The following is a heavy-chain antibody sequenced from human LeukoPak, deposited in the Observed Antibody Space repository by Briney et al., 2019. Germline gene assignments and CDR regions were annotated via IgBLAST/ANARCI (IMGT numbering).Heavy chain of an antibody. CDR1: GFTFSSYW. D-gene: IGHD2-8*01. CDR2: IKQDGSEK. Sequence: PGGSLRLSCAASGFTFSSYWMSWVRQAPGKGLEWVANIKQDGSEKYYVDSVKGRFTISRDNAKNSLYLQMNSLRAEDTAVYYCAKDRSVRTNGGGYFDYWGQGTLVTVSS. CDR3: AKDRSVRTNGGGYFDY. J-gene: IGHJ4*02. V-gene: IGHV3-7*01.